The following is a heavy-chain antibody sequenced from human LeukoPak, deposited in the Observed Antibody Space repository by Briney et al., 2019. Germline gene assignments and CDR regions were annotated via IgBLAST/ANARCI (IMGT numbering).Heavy chain of an antibody. CDR3: ARGEVVVAATYAFDI. V-gene: IGHV3-53*01. Sequence: GGSLRLSCAASGFTVSSNYMSWVRQAPGKGLEWVSVIYSGGSTYYADSVKGRFTISRDNSKNTLYLQMNSLRAEDTAVYYCARGEVVVAATYAFDIWGQGTMVTVSS. J-gene: IGHJ3*02. CDR1: GFTVSSNY. D-gene: IGHD2-15*01. CDR2: IYSGGST.